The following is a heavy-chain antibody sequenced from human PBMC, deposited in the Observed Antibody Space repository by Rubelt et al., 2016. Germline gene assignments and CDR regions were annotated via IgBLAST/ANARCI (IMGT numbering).Heavy chain of an antibody. Sequence: RWVRRSPGKGLEWVSGIGGGTSNTYYADSVRGRFTISRDNSKSTLFLQMSSLSADDTAVYYCATASKHTRNYYYTMDVWGQGTTVTVSS. CDR3: ATASKHTRNYYYTMDV. J-gene: IGHJ6*02. D-gene: IGHD2-2*01. V-gene: IGHV3-23*01. CDR2: IGGGTSNT.